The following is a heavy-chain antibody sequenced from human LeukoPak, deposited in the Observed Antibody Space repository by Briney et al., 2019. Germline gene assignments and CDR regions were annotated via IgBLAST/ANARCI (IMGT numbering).Heavy chain of an antibody. J-gene: IGHJ3*02. Sequence: SVKVSCKASGYTFTSYYMHWVRQAPGQGLEWMGRIIPIDGVENYAQKFQGRVTITADKLTSTAYMELSSLRSEDTAVYYCARALDCTNGICFGDDAFDIWGQGTMVTVSS. CDR1: GYTFTSYY. CDR3: ARALDCTNGICFGDDAFDI. D-gene: IGHD2-8*01. CDR2: IIPIDGVE. V-gene: IGHV1-69*04.